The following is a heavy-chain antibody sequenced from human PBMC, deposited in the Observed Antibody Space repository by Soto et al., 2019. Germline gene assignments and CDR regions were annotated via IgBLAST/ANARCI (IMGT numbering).Heavy chain of an antibody. CDR3: VRDRRIYYSDPHDEFVASDYEV. CDR1: GGIFGSHG. D-gene: IGHD3-22*01. V-gene: IGHV1-69*01. J-gene: IGHJ3*01. CDR2: FIPIFRTL. Sequence: QVQLIQSEAEVKKPGSSVRVSCTASGGIFGSHGFSWVRQAPGQRLEWVGGFIPIFRTLTYTEKFQARVRIAADESTNTVYLDLSSLTSEDTAVYYCVRDRRIYYSDPHDEFVASDYEVWGQGTMGSLSS.